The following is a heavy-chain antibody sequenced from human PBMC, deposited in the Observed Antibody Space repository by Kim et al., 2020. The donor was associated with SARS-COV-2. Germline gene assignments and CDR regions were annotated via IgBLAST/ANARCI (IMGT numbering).Heavy chain of an antibody. J-gene: IGHJ4*02. D-gene: IGHD3-10*01. CDR1: GGSIRSTTYY. CDR3: AIDRGDYYFDS. V-gene: IGHV4-39*07. CDR2: IYKSGRP. Sequence: SETLSLTCTVSGGSIRSTTYYWGWIRQPPGKGLEWVASIYKSGRPYYAPSLESRLGISVDTSRNSFSLRLTPVTAADTAVYYCAIDRGDYYFDSWGQGALVTVSS.